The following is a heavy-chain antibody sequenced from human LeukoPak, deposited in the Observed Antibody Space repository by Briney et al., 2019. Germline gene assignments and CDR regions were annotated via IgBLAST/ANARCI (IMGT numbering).Heavy chain of an antibody. J-gene: IGHJ3*02. V-gene: IGHV1-69*05. CDR2: IIPNFGTA. D-gene: IGHD2-2*01. CDR1: GGTFSSYA. Sequence: SVKVSCKASGGTFSSYAISWVRQAPGQGLEWMGGIIPNFGTANYAQKFQGRVTITTDESTSTAYMELSSLRSEDTAVYYCAGYCSSTSCQRVDAFDIWGQGTMVTVSS. CDR3: AGYCSSTSCQRVDAFDI.